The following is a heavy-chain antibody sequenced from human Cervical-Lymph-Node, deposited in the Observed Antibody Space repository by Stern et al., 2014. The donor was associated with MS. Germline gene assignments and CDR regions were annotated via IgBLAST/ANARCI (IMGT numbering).Heavy chain of an antibody. CDR2: VYPCDSDT. Sequence: EVQLVQSGAEVKKSGESLKISCKGSGYSFTSYWIAWVRQLPGKGLEWMGIVYPCDSDTRYSPSCQGQVTISADTSITTAYLQWSSLKASDTAIYYCARVGGDQIDFWGQGTLVTAAS. CDR3: ARVGGDQIDF. J-gene: IGHJ4*02. D-gene: IGHD2-21*01. V-gene: IGHV5-51*01. CDR1: GYSFTSYW.